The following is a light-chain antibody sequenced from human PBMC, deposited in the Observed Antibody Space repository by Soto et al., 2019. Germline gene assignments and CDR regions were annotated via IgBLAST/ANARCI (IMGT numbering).Light chain of an antibody. CDR1: SSDVGGYNY. CDR2: DVS. CDR3: SSYTSSSTYV. J-gene: IGLJ1*01. V-gene: IGLV2-14*01. Sequence: QSVLTQPASVSGSPGQSITISCTGTSSDVGGYNYVSWYQQHQGKAPKLMIYDVSNRPSGVSNRFSGSKSGNTASLTISGLHAEDEADYYCSSYTSSSTYVFGTGTKLTVL.